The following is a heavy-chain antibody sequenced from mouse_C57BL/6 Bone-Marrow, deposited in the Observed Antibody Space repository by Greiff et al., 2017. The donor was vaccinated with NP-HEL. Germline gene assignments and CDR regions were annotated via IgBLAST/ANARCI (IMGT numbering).Heavy chain of an antibody. CDR1: GFTFSSYG. CDR2: ISSGGSYT. D-gene: IGHD4-1*02. J-gene: IGHJ3*01. V-gene: IGHV5-6*01. CDR3: ARQSLNWAWFAY. Sequence: VQLKESGGDLVKPGGSLKLSCAASGFTFSSYGMSWVRQTPDKRLEWVATISSGGSYTYYPDSVKGRFTISRDNAKNTLYLQMSSLKSEDTAMYYCARQSLNWAWFAYWGQGTLVTVSA.